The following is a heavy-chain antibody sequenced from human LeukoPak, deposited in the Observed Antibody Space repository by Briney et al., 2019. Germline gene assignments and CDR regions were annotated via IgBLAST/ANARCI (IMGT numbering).Heavy chain of an antibody. CDR1: GYTFTSYG. J-gene: IGHJ4*02. D-gene: IGHD6-19*01. V-gene: IGHV1-18*01. Sequence: ASVKVSCKASGYTFTSYGISWVRQAPGQGLEWMGWISAYNGNTNYAQKLQGRVTMTTDTSTSTAYMELRSPRSDDTAVYYCARESRGYGAGTFDYWGQGTLVTVSS. CDR3: ARESRGYGAGTFDY. CDR2: ISAYNGNT.